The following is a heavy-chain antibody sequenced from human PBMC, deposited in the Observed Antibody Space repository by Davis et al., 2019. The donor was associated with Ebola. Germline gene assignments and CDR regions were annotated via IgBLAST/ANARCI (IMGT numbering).Heavy chain of an antibody. CDR2: IYYSGST. Sequence: SETLSLTCTVSGGSISSYYWSWIRQPPGKGLEWIGYIYYSGSTNYNPSLKSRVTISVDTSENQFSLKLSSVTAADTAVYYCARDLWTYYYGMDVWGQGTTVTVSS. CDR1: GGSISSYY. CDR3: ARDLWTYYYGMDV. D-gene: IGHD3/OR15-3a*01. V-gene: IGHV4-59*01. J-gene: IGHJ6*02.